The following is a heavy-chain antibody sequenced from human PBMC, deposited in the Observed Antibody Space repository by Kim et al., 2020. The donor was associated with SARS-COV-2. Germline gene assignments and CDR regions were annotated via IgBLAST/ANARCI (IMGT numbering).Heavy chain of an antibody. D-gene: IGHD6-6*01. V-gene: IGHV4-59*09. CDR3: ARGGSIAARPDYFDY. J-gene: IGHJ4*02. Sequence: PSLKSRVTISVDTSKHQFSLKLSSVTAADTAVYYCARGGSIAARPDYFDYWGQGTLVTVSS.